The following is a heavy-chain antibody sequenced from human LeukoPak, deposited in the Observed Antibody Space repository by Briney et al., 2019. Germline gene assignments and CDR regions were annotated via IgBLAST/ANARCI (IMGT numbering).Heavy chain of an antibody. CDR1: GGSISTYY. CDR3: ARGQGYGGFDY. D-gene: IGHD3-16*01. CDR2: IYYIGTT. Sequence: PSETLSLTCTVSGGSISTYYWSWIRQPPGKGLEWIGYIYYIGTTNYNPSLKSRVTISVDTSKNQFSLKLSSVTAADTAFYYCARGQGYGGFDYWGQGALVTVSS. J-gene: IGHJ4*02. V-gene: IGHV4-59*01.